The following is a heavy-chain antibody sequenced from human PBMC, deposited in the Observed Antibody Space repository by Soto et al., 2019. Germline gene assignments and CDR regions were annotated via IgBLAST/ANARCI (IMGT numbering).Heavy chain of an antibody. CDR1: GFTFSGHY. CDR3: ARVNSGSYHFDY. CDR2: NTKQVNSYTT. J-gene: IGHJ4*02. D-gene: IGHD1-26*01. V-gene: IGHV3-72*01. Sequence: WGSLRLSCAASGFTFSGHYIDWGCHGPAQGLEWVGLNTKQVNSYTTEYADSVKGRFTTSRDDSKSSLYLQINSLKTEDTAVYYCARVNSGSYHFDYWGQGTLVT.